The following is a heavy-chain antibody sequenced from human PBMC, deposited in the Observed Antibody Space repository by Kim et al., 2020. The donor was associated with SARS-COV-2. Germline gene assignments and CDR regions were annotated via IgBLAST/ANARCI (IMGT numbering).Heavy chain of an antibody. V-gene: IGHV4-31*03. CDR2: IHYSGTT. Sequence: SETLSLTCTVSGGSISSGGYYWTWIRQYPGKGLEWIGYIHYSGTTSYNPSLESRVTISVDTSKNQFYLKLSSMTAADTAVYYCARDRHSSGSYFDYWGQGTLVTVSS. D-gene: IGHD3-22*01. CDR3: ARDRHSSGSYFDY. J-gene: IGHJ4*02. CDR1: GGSISSGGYY.